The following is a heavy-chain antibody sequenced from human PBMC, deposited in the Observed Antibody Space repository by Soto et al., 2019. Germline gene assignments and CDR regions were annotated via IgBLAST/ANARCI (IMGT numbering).Heavy chain of an antibody. J-gene: IGHJ4*02. D-gene: IGHD6-13*01. V-gene: IGHV3-11*05. CDR2: ISSSTSHT. Sequence: QVQLVESGGGLVKPGGSLRLSCAVSGFTFSDYYMTWIRQAPGKGLEWVSYISSSTSHTNYADSVKGRFTISRDKAKNSLFLQMNSLRAEETAVYYCARGRGAAADDFDFWGQGTLVTVSS. CDR1: GFTFSDYY. CDR3: ARGRGAAADDFDF.